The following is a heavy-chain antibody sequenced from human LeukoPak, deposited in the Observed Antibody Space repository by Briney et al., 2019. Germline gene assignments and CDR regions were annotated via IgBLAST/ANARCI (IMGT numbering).Heavy chain of an antibody. V-gene: IGHV3-23*01. CDR3: AKGLHPSGWLPFDY. CDR1: RFTFSNYA. CDR2: ISGSGYPT. D-gene: IGHD6-19*01. Sequence: GGSLRLSCAASRFTFSNYAMTWVRQAPGKGLEWVSGISGSGYPTYYADSVKGRFTISRDNSRNMVDLEMSSLRAEDTAVYYCAKGLHPSGWLPFDYWGQGILVTVSS. J-gene: IGHJ4*02.